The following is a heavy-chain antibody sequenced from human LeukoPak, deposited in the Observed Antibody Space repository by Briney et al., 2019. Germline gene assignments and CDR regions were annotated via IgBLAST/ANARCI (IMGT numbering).Heavy chain of an antibody. CDR2: ISWNSGSI. CDR3: ANTGYSSSWSNWFDP. J-gene: IGHJ5*02. Sequence: GRSLRLSCAASGFTFDDYAMHWVRQAPGKGLEWVSGISWNSGSIGYADSVKGRFTISRENAMNSLYLQMNSLRVEDTSVYYCANTGYSSSWSNWFDPWGQGTLVTVSS. CDR1: GFTFDDYA. V-gene: IGHV3-9*01. D-gene: IGHD6-13*01.